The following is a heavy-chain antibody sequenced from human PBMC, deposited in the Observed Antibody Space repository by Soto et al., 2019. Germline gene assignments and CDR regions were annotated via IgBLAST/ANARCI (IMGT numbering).Heavy chain of an antibody. CDR1: GYTLTELS. CDR2: FDPEDGET. CDR3: ATVVVVSGAFDI. V-gene: IGHV1-24*01. D-gene: IGHD3-22*01. Sequence: ASVEVSCKVSGYTLTELSMHWVRQAPGKGLEWMGGFDPEDGETIYAQKFQGRVTMTEDTSTDTAYMELSSLRSEDTAVYYCATVVVVSGAFDIWGQGTMITVSS. J-gene: IGHJ3*02.